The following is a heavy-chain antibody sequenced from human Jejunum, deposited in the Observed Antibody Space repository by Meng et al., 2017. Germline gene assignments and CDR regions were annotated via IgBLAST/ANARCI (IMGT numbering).Heavy chain of an antibody. CDR2: IDSSGST. CDR3: ARGDYCRGGSCYSNYFDS. V-gene: IGHV4-4*07. J-gene: IGHJ4*02. Sequence: GSLRLSGKGPGGSIRSHYWSWIRQPAGKGVEWIGRIDSSGSTNYNPSLKSRVSMSVDMSKNQFSLKLTSVTAADSAVYYCARGDYCRGGSCYSNYFDSWGQGAMVTVSS. CDR1: GGSIRSHY. D-gene: IGHD2-15*01.